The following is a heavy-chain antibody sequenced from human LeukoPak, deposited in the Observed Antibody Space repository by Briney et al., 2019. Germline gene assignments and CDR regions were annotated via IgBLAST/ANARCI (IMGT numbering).Heavy chain of an antibody. V-gene: IGHV3-48*03. CDR2: ISRSGENV. Sequence: LECVAHISRSGENVQYADSVKGRFTISRDITKNSLYLQMNSLRDEDTAVYYCAKDEGRPEYWGQGTLVTVSS. J-gene: IGHJ4*02. CDR3: AKDEGRPEY.